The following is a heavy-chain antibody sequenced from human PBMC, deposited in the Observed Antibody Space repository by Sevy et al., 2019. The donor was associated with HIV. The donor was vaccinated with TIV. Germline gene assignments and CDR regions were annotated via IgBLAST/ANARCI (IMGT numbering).Heavy chain of an antibody. CDR2: ISYDGSNK. CDR3: ARSSGSYSYFDY. CDR1: GFTFSSYA. Sequence: GGSLRLSCAASGFTFSSYAMHWVRQAPGKGLEWVAVISYDGSNKYYADSVKGRFTISRDNSKNTLYLQMNSLRAEDTAVYYCARSSGSYSYFDYWVQGTLVTVSS. D-gene: IGHD1-26*01. V-gene: IGHV3-30-3*01. J-gene: IGHJ4*02.